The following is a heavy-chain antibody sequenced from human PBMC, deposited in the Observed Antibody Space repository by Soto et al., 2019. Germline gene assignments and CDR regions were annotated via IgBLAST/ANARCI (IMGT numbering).Heavy chain of an antibody. CDR1: GFTFSSYS. D-gene: IGHD6-13*01. CDR2: ISSSSSTI. CDR3: ARGISGWYPVKNDY. Sequence: GGSLRLSCAASGFTFSSYSLNWVRQAPGKGLEWVSYISSSSSTIYYADSVKGRFTISRDNAKNSLYLQMNSLRAEDTAVYYCARGISGWYPVKNDYWGQGTLVTVSS. J-gene: IGHJ4*02. V-gene: IGHV3-48*01.